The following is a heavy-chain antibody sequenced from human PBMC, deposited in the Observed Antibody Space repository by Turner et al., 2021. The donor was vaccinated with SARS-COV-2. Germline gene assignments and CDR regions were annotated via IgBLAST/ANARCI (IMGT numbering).Heavy chain of an antibody. D-gene: IGHD1-26*01. Sequence: QVQLQESGPGLVKSSETLSLTCTVSGASLRSSSYYWGWIRQPPGKGLEWIGNRFYSGNTYYNESLKSRVTISMDTSAYRFSLRLSSVTAADTAVYYCARLRVGATIYYYHGMDAWGQGTTVTVSS. CDR1: GASLRSSSYY. V-gene: IGHV4-39*02. CDR3: ARLRVGATIYYYHGMDA. CDR2: RFYSGNT. J-gene: IGHJ6*02.